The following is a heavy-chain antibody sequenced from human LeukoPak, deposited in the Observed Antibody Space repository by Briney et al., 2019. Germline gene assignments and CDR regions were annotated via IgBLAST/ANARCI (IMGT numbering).Heavy chain of an antibody. J-gene: IGHJ4*02. D-gene: IGHD6-19*01. CDR1: GFTFSDYA. V-gene: IGHV3-23*01. Sequence: GSLRLSCAASGFTFSDYAMSWVRQAPGKGLEWVSAISGGGSNTYYADSVKGRFTISRDNSKNTLYLQMNGLAAEDTAIYYCAKGRSGWYVFDYWGRGTLVTVSS. CDR3: AKGRSGWYVFDY. CDR2: ISGGGSNT.